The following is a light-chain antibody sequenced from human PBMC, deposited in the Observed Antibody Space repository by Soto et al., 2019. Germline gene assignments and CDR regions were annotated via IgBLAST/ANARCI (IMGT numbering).Light chain of an antibody. V-gene: IGKV3-11*01. Sequence: EIVMTQSPATLSVSPGERATLSCRASQSVSSNFAWYQQRPAQAPRLLIYDASNRATGIPARFSGSGSGTDFTLTIRSLEPEDFAVYYCQQRSNWPWTFGQGTKVDIK. CDR1: QSVSSN. CDR3: QQRSNWPWT. J-gene: IGKJ1*01. CDR2: DAS.